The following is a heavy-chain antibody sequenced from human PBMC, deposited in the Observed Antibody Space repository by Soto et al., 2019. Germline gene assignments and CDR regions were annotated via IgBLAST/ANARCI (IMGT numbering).Heavy chain of an antibody. CDR2: IYYSGST. CDR1: GGSISSSSYY. V-gene: IGHV4-39*01. CDR3: ARHLPGETYYYDSSGLDY. J-gene: IGHJ4*02. Sequence: QLQLQESGPGLVKPSETLSLTCTVSGGSISSSSYYWGWIRQPPGKGLEWLGSIYYSGSTYYNPSRKSRVTLSVDTAKNQFSLKLSSVTAADTAVYYCARHLPGETYYYDSSGLDYWGQGTLVTVSS. D-gene: IGHD3-22*01.